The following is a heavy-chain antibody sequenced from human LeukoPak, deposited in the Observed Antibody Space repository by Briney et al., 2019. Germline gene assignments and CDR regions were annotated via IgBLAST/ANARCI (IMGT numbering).Heavy chain of an antibody. D-gene: IGHD3-10*01. V-gene: IGHV3-23*01. J-gene: IGHJ5*02. CDR2: ISGSGGST. Sequence: GGSLRLSCAASGFTFSSYAMSWDRQAPGKGLEWVSAISGSGGSTYYADSVKGRFTISRDNSKNTLYLQMNSLRAEDTAVYYCAKDRDPTMVRGVITGLNWFDPWGQGTLVTVSS. CDR1: GFTFSSYA. CDR3: AKDRDPTMVRGVITGLNWFDP.